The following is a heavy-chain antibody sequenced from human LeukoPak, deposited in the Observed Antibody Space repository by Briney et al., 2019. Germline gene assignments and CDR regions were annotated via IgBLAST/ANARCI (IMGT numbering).Heavy chain of an antibody. CDR1: GFTFSDYY. V-gene: IGHV3-11*01. D-gene: IGHD6-13*01. J-gene: IGHJ4*02. Sequence: GGALRLSCAASGFTFSDYYMSWVREAPGGGLGGGSYISSSGSTIYYADSVKGRFTISRDNAKNSLYLQMNSLRAEDTAVYYCSREGGGIAAAGTRNFDYWGQGTLVTVSS. CDR3: SREGGGIAAAGTRNFDY. CDR2: ISSSGSTI.